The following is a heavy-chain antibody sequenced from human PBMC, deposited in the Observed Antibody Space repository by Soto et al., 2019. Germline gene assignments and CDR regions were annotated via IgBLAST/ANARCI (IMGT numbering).Heavy chain of an antibody. J-gene: IGHJ4*02. CDR2: FSYDGSDI. D-gene: IGHD6-19*01. Sequence: QVQLMESGGGVVQPGKSLRLSCAASGFSFNDCGMHWVRQAPGKGMEWVAVFSYDGSDIYYGNAVKGRFTISRDTSNNTLYLQMNSLRSEDTAVYYCVKEACSGWSRTADYWGQGTRVTVSS. CDR3: VKEACSGWSRTADY. V-gene: IGHV3-30*18. CDR1: GFSFNDCG.